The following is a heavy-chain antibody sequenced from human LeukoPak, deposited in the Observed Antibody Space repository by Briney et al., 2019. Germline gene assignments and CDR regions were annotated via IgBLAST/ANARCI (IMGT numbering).Heavy chain of an antibody. CDR1: GYSFTTYW. CDR3: ARQSSSWHNFDP. Sequence: GESLQISCKASGYSFTTYWIGWVRQMPRKGLEWMGIVQPVDSNTKYSPSFQGQVTISADKSINTAYLQWTSLKASDTAIYYCARQSSSWHNFDPWGQGTLVTVSS. V-gene: IGHV5-51*01. J-gene: IGHJ5*02. D-gene: IGHD1/OR15-1a*01. CDR2: VQPVDSNT.